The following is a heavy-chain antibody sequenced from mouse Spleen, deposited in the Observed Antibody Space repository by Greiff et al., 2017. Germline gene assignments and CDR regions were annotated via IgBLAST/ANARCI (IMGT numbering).Heavy chain of an antibody. J-gene: IGHJ3*01. D-gene: IGHD2-3*01. V-gene: IGHV1-18*01. Sequence: VQLKESGPELVKPGASVKIPCKASGYTFTDYNMDWVKQSHGKSLEWIGDINPNNGGTIYNQKFKGKATLTVDKSSSTAYMELRSLTSEDTAVYYCARRPYDGSSWFAYWGQGTLVTVSA. CDR3: ARRPYDGSSWFAY. CDR1: GYTFTDYN. CDR2: INPNNGGT.